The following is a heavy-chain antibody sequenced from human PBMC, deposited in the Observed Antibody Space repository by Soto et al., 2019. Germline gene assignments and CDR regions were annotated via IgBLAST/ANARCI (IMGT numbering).Heavy chain of an antibody. CDR2: IWYDGSNT. J-gene: IGHJ4*02. CDR3: ARQASVVNPVFDY. V-gene: IGHV3-33*01. D-gene: IGHD2-15*01. CDR1: GFSFRGYG. Sequence: QVQLVESGGGVVQPGRSLRLSCAASGFSFRGYGMEWVRQAPGKGLEWVAFIWYDGSNTHYADSEKGRFTISRDNSKNTQYLEMNSRRAEDTAIYYCARQASVVNPVFDYWGQGTVVTVSS.